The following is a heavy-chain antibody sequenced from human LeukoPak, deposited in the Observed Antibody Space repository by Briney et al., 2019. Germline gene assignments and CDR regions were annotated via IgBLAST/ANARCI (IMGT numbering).Heavy chain of an antibody. J-gene: IGHJ6*03. Sequence: ASVKVSCKASGYTFNSYGISWVRQAPGQGLEWMGWISAYNGHTNYSQKFQGRVTMTTDTSTSTVYMELSSPRSEDTAVYYCASVEMATIDYYYMDVWGKGTTVTVSS. CDR1: GYTFNSYG. V-gene: IGHV1-18*01. CDR3: ASVEMATIDYYYMDV. CDR2: ISAYNGHT. D-gene: IGHD5-24*01.